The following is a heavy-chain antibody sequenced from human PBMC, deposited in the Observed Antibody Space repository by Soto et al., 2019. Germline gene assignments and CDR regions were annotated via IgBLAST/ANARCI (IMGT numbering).Heavy chain of an antibody. V-gene: IGHV1-18*01. J-gene: IGHJ5*02. Sequence: ASGKVSCKAAGYTVTSYGIRGVRQATGQGLEWMGWISAYNGNTNYAQKLQGRVTMTTDTSTSTAYMELRSLRSDDTAVYYCARDLSNLYCSSTSCYPWSDPWGQGTLVTVSS. CDR1: GYTVTSYG. CDR3: ARDLSNLYCSSTSCYPWSDP. D-gene: IGHD2-2*01. CDR2: ISAYNGNT.